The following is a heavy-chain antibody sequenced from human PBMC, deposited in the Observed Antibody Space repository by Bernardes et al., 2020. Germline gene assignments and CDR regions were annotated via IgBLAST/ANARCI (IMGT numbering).Heavy chain of an antibody. CDR3: ARERGLVVPAAISLNYFDY. Sequence: GGSLRLSCAASGFTFSSYWMSWVRQAPGKGLEWVANIKQDGSEKYYVDSVKGRFTISRDNAKNSLYLQMNSLRAEDTAVYYCARERGLVVPAAISLNYFDYWGQGTLVTVSS. CDR2: IKQDGSEK. D-gene: IGHD2-2*01. V-gene: IGHV3-7*01. CDR1: GFTFSSYW. J-gene: IGHJ4*02.